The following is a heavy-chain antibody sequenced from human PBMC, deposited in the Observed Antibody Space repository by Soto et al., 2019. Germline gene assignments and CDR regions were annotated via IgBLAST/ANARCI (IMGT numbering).Heavy chain of an antibody. Sequence: PSETLSLTCTVSGGSVSSSSYYWGWVRQPPGKGLEWIGSVYYSGSTYYNPSLESRVTISVDKSKNQFSLKLMSLSAADTAVYYFGRLEGRPKISYSFDSGGKGALVPVPS. V-gene: IGHV4-39*01. D-gene: IGHD3-3*01. CDR3: GRLEGRPKISYSFDS. J-gene: IGHJ4*02. CDR1: GGSVSSSSYY. CDR2: VYYSGST.